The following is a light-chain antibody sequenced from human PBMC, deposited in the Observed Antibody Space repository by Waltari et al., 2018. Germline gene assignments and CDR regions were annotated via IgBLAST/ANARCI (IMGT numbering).Light chain of an antibody. J-gene: IGKJ5*01. CDR2: DAS. CDR3: QQYNRWPPST. Sequence: EVAMTHSLATLSVSPGGRATLSCRASQSIDTHFAWYQQRRAQAPKLLIFDASTQATSISGRFSGSGSGAEYTLTISSLQSEDSAVYYCQQYNRWPPSTFGQGTRLEIK. CDR1: QSIDTH. V-gene: IGKV3-15*01.